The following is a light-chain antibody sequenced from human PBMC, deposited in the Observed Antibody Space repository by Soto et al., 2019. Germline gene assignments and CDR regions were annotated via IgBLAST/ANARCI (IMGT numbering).Light chain of an antibody. CDR2: MGF. CDR3: MQSIQFPFT. V-gene: IGKV2-28*01. J-gene: IGKJ3*01. Sequence: DIVMTQSPLSLPVTPGEPASISCRSSQSLLQSNGYNYVHWYLQKPGQSPQLLIYMGFNRASGVPDRFSGSGSGTDFTLRISRVEAEDVGVYYCMQSIQFPFTFGPGTKVDIK. CDR1: QSLLQSNGYNY.